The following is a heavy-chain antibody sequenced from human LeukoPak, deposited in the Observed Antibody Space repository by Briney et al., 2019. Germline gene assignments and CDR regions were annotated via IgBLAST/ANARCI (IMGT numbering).Heavy chain of an antibody. J-gene: IGHJ5*02. CDR3: ARHVPSTIFFNWFDP. V-gene: IGHV4-39*01. CDR2: IFYSGIT. Sequence: PSETLSLTCTVSGGSINRSSRYYWGWIRQPPGKGLGWIGSIFYSGITYYNPSLKSRVTISVDTSNNQFSLKLTSVTAADTAVYYCARHVPSTIFFNWFDPWGQGTLVTVSS. CDR1: GGSINRSSRYY. D-gene: IGHD3-3*01.